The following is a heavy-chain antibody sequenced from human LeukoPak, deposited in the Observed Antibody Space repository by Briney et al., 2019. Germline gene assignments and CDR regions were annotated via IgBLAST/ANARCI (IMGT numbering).Heavy chain of an antibody. Sequence: GGSLRLSCAASGFTFSSHSMSWVRQAPGKGLEWVSAISSGGGVTFYADSVKGRFTVSRDQSKNTLFLHMTTLRAEDTAVYYCANHRAPLPGSPSKNPTAYFEDWGQGTLVTVSS. D-gene: IGHD3-10*01. CDR2: ISSGGGVT. CDR3: ANHRAPLPGSPSKNPTAYFED. CDR1: GFTFSSHS. V-gene: IGHV3-23*01. J-gene: IGHJ4*02.